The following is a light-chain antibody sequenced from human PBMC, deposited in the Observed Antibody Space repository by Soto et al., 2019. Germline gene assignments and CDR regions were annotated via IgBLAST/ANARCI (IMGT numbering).Light chain of an antibody. CDR1: SDDIGAYDY. CDR3: SSYRSSDTLEV. V-gene: IGLV2-14*01. Sequence: VLTQPSSVSASPGQSISISCTGTSDDIGAYDYVSWYQQHPGKAPELILYAVSNRPSGVSTRFSGSKSGNTASLTISGVQADDEADYYCSSYRSSDTLEVFGTGTKVTVL. CDR2: AVS. J-gene: IGLJ1*01.